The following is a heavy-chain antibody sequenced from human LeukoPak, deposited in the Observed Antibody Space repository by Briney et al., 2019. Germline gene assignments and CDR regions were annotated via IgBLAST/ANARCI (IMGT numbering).Heavy chain of an antibody. CDR2: ISSSGANA. CDR1: GFTVSSNY. CDR3: AKDMELAS. D-gene: IGHD1-26*01. Sequence: GGSLRLSCAASGFTVSSNYMSWVRQAPGKGLEWVSLISSSGANAYYADSVKGRFTISRDNSKNTLYLQMNNLRGEDTAEYYCAKDMELASWGQGTLVTVSS. V-gene: IGHV3-23*01. J-gene: IGHJ5*02.